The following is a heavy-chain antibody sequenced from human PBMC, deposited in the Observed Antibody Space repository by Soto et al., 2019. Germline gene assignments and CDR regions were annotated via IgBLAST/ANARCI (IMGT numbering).Heavy chain of an antibody. CDR2: IYHSGST. Sequence: NPSETLSLTCAVSGDSISSSNWWSWVRQPPGKGLEWIGEIYHSGSTNYNPSLKSRVTISVDKSKNQFSLKLSSVTAADTAVYYCAGQYSCGNNGGYWGQGTLVTVSS. D-gene: IGHD5-18*01. V-gene: IGHV4-4*02. J-gene: IGHJ4*02. CDR3: AGQYSCGNNGGY. CDR1: GDSISSSNW.